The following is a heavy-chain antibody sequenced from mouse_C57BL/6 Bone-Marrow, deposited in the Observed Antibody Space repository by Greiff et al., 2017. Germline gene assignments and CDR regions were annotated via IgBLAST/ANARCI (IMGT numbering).Heavy chain of an antibody. CDR2: IYPGSGST. CDR3: ARVWGIYYCGPDY. Sequence: VKLQQPGAELVKPGASVKMSCKASGYTFTSYWITWVKQRPGQGLEWIGDIYPGSGSTNYNEKFKSKATLTVDTSSSTAYMQLSSLTSEDTAVYYCARVWGIYYCGPDYWGQGTTLTVSA. D-gene: IGHD1-1*01. J-gene: IGHJ2*01. V-gene: IGHV1-55*01. CDR1: GYTFTSYW.